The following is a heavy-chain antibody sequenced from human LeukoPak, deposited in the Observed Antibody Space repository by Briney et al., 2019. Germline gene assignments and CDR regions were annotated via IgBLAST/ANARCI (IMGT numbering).Heavy chain of an antibody. CDR1: GFTFSNYD. Sequence: GGSLRLSCAASGFTFSNYDMTWVRQAPGKGLEWVANIKKDGSEKYYVDSVKGRFTISRDNAKNSLYLQMNSLRGEDTAVYYCARDWGLTYYYFYYYMDVWGKGTTVTVSS. CDR2: IKKDGSEK. J-gene: IGHJ6*03. D-gene: IGHD3-10*01. V-gene: IGHV3-7*01. CDR3: ARDWGLTYYYFYYYMDV.